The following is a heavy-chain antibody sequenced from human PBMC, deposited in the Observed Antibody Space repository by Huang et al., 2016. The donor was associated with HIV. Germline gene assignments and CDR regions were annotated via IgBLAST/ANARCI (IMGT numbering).Heavy chain of an antibody. Sequence: QMQLQQRGAGLLKPSETLSLTCGVSGGSVTGNYLTCVRQAPGKGLEWIGEGNDSGATNYNPSLNGRVTISLDKSNRELSLNLRSVTAADTAVYYCARQWTILEWLLGLDVWGQGTTVIVSS. D-gene: IGHD3-3*01. CDR2: GNDSGAT. CDR3: ARQWTILEWLLGLDV. J-gene: IGHJ6*02. CDR1: GGSVTGNY. V-gene: IGHV4-34*02.